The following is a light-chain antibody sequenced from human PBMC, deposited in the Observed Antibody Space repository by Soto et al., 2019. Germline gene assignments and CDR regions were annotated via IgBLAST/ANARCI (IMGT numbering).Light chain of an antibody. CDR1: QSLTTW. V-gene: IGKV1-5*03. Sequence: DIPMTQSPSTLSASVGDRVTITCLASQSLTTWVAWYQQKPGEAPKILIYKASNVESGIPSRFSGSGSGTEFTLTISSLQPDDFATYDCLQYANHSPYSFGQGTRVEIK. CDR3: LQYANHSPYS. CDR2: KAS. J-gene: IGKJ2*03.